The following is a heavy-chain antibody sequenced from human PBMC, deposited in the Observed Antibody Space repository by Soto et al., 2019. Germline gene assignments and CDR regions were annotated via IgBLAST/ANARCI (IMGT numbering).Heavy chain of an antibody. CDR3: ATDWGTALPEGVAT. J-gene: IGHJ5*02. CDR1: GYRFTGHY. CDR2: VNPDSGGT. D-gene: IGHD3-16*01. V-gene: IGHV1-2*02. Sequence: QVQLVQSGAEVKKPGASVRLSCKASGYRFTGHYVHWVRQAPGQGLEWMGWVNPDSGGTHYAQKFQGRVTVTSTPPLSTLKIQTGRRTSGATALQSCATDWGTALPEGVATWGPAPLVTVS.